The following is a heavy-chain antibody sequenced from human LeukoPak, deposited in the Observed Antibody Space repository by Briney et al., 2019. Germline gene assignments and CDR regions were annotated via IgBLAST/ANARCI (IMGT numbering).Heavy chain of an antibody. CDR1: GFTFSSYS. D-gene: IGHD1-26*01. CDR2: ISSSSSYI. CDR3: ARAGAKGVYYFDY. Sequence: PGGSLRLSCAASGFTFSSYSMNWVRQAPGKGLEWVSSISSSSSYIYYADSVKGRFTISRDNAKNSLYLQMNSLRAEDTAVYYCARAGAKGVYYFDYWGQGTLVTVSS. J-gene: IGHJ4*02. V-gene: IGHV3-21*01.